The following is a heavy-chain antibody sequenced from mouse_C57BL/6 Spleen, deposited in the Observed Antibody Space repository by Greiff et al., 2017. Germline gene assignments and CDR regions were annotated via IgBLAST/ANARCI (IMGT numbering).Heavy chain of an antibody. CDR2: ISSGSSTI. V-gene: IGHV5-17*01. Sequence: DVQLQESGGGLVKPGGSLKLSCAASGFTFSDYGMHWVRQAPEKGLEWVAYISSGSSTIYYAATVKGRFTISRDNAKNTLFLQMTSLRSEDTAMYYCARSPPYYYGSSYGYFDVWGTGTTVTVSS. CDR3: ARSPPYYYGSSYGYFDV. CDR1: GFTFSDYG. J-gene: IGHJ1*03. D-gene: IGHD1-1*01.